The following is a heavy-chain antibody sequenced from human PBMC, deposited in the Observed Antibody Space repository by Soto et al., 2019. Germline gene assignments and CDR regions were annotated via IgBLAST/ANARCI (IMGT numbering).Heavy chain of an antibody. D-gene: IGHD3-3*01. CDR3: ARDGGRAIFGVQRSPVNWFDT. CDR1: GFTFSSYA. V-gene: IGHV3-23*01. Sequence: GGSLRLSCAASGFTFSSYAMSWVRQAPGKGLEWVSAISGSGGSTYYADSVKGRFTISRDNSKNTLYLQMNSLRAEDTAVYYCARDGGRAIFGVQRSPVNWFDTWGQGTLVTVSS. J-gene: IGHJ5*02. CDR2: ISGSGGST.